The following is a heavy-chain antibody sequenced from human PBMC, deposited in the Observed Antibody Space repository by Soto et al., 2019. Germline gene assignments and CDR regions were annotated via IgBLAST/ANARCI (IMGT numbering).Heavy chain of an antibody. J-gene: IGHJ6*02. D-gene: IGHD2-2*01. CDR1: GFTFSSYG. CDR3: ARDLVPANSAYGMDV. V-gene: IGHV3-33*01. CDR2: IWYDGSNK. Sequence: QVQLVESGGGVVQPGRSLRLSCAASGFTFSSYGMHWVRQAPGKGLEWVAVIWYDGSNKYYADSVKGRFTISRDNYKNTLYLQMNSLRAEDTAVYYCARDLVPANSAYGMDVWGQGTTVTVSS.